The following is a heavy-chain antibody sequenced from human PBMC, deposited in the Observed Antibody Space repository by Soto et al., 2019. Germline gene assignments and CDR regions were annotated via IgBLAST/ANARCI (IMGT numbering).Heavy chain of an antibody. CDR1: GFTFSSYS. Sequence: EVQLVESGGGLVKPGGSLRLSCAASGFTFSSYSMNWVRQAPGKGLEWVSSISSSSSYIYYADSVKGRFTISRDNAKNSLFLQMNSLRSEDTAVYYCARDTYYYRSGSYGPWGQGTLVTVSS. D-gene: IGHD3-10*01. V-gene: IGHV3-21*01. CDR2: ISSSSSYI. CDR3: ARDTYYYRSGSYGP. J-gene: IGHJ5*02.